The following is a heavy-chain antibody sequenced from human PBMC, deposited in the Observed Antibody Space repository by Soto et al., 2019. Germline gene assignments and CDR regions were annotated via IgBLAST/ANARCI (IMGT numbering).Heavy chain of an antibody. CDR3: ATDEGVGGTLGLFDY. D-gene: IGHD1-26*01. J-gene: IGHJ4*02. CDR1: GFDVTYYA. Sequence: QVQLVESGGGAVQPGESLRLSCVASGFDVTYYAMHWVRQAPGKGLESVAVMSSDGSKIHHTDSVKGRFTISRDNSKNALYLQMNSLRKEDTAVYFCATDEGVGGTLGLFDYWGQGTLVSVSS. V-gene: IGHV3-30*03. CDR2: MSSDGSKI.